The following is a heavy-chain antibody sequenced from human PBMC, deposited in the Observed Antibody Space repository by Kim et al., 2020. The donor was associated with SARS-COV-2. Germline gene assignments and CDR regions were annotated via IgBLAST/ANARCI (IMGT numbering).Heavy chain of an antibody. D-gene: IGHD3-10*01. V-gene: IGHV1-69*06. CDR2: SIPIFGKA. J-gene: IGHJ6*02. Sequence: SVKVSCKASGGTFSSYAISWVRQAPGQGLEWMGGSIPIFGKAHYAQKFQGRVTITADKSTSTAYMELSSLRSEDTAVYYCARRYYYGSGISYYGMDVWGQGTTVTVSS. CDR1: GGTFSSYA. CDR3: ARRYYYGSGISYYGMDV.